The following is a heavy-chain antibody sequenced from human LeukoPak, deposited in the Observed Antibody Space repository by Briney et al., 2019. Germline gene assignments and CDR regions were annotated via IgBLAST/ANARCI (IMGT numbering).Heavy chain of an antibody. CDR1: GGSISSGGYY. Sequence: SQTLSLTCTVSGGSISSGGYYWSWIRQHPGKGLEWIGYIYYGGSTNYNPSLKSRVTISVDTSKDQFSLKLSSVTAADTAVYYCARTPLSNYYFDCWGQGTLVTVSS. CDR2: IYYGGST. J-gene: IGHJ4*02. D-gene: IGHD4-11*01. CDR3: ARTPLSNYYFDC. V-gene: IGHV4-31*03.